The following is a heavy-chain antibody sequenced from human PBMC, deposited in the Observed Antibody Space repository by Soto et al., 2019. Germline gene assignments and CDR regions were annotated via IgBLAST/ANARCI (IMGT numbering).Heavy chain of an antibody. V-gene: IGHV1-69*01. D-gene: IGHD2-21*02. Sequence: QVQLVQSGAEVKKPGSSVKVSCKASGGTFSSYAISWVRQAPGQGLEWMGGIIPIFGTANYAQKFQGRVTITADEATSTAYMELSSLRSEDTAVYYCASSGYCGGDCYLGDDAFDIWGQGTMVTVSS. CDR1: GGTFSSYA. CDR2: IIPIFGTA. CDR3: ASSGYCGGDCYLGDDAFDI. J-gene: IGHJ3*02.